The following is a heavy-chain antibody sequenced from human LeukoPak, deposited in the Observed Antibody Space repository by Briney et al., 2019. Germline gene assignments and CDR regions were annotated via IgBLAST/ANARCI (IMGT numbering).Heavy chain of an antibody. V-gene: IGHV3-21*01. CDR3: ARGLDGAFDI. D-gene: IGHD1-1*01. Sequence: GGSLRLSCAASGFTFSSYSMNWVRQAPGKGLEWVSSISSSSSYIYYADSVKGRFTISRDNAKNTLYLQMNSLRAEDTAVYYCARGLDGAFDIWGQGTMVTVSS. CDR1: GFTFSSYS. CDR2: ISSSSSYI. J-gene: IGHJ3*02.